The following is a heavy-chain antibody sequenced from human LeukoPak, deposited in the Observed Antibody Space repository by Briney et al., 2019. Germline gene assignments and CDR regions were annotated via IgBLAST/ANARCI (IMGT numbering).Heavy chain of an antibody. CDR1: GFTFRTNG. J-gene: IGHJ4*02. CDR2: ISYDENTK. V-gene: IGHV3-30*18. Sequence: GRSLRLSCAASGFTFRTNGMHWVRQAPGEGLEWVAVISYDENTKYYADSVKGRFTISRDNSKNTVYLQMNSLRAEDTAVYYCAKEYCGGGRCNDDFFDYWGQGTLVTVSS. D-gene: IGHD2-15*01. CDR3: AKEYCGGGRCNDDFFDY.